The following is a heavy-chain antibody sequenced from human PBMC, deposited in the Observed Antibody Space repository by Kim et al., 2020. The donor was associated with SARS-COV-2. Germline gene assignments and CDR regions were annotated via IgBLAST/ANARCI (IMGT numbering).Heavy chain of an antibody. Sequence: ASVKVSCKASGYTFTSYDINWVRQATGQGLEWMGWMNPNSGNTGYAQKFQGRVTMTRNTSISTAYMELSSLRSEDTAVYYCAREMGYGSGSNYYYGMDVWGQGTTVTVSS. V-gene: IGHV1-8*01. D-gene: IGHD3-10*01. CDR1: GYTFTSYD. J-gene: IGHJ6*02. CDR2: MNPNSGNT. CDR3: AREMGYGSGSNYYYGMDV.